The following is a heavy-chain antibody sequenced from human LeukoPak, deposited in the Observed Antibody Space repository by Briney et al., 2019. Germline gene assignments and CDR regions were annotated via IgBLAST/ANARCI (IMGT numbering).Heavy chain of an antibody. Sequence: GGSLRLSCTASPDTFSLYGFHWVRQAPGKGLEWVAFISGDASAEEYVDAVKGRFTISRDNSKSTLYLEISGLRVDDTARYYCGRAGNHLRNMSLQWLVRDWGQRTLFTVSS. CDR3: GRAGNHLRNMSLQWLVRD. J-gene: IGHJ4*02. CDR1: PDTFSLYG. D-gene: IGHD6-19*01. V-gene: IGHV3-30*07. CDR2: ISGDASAE.